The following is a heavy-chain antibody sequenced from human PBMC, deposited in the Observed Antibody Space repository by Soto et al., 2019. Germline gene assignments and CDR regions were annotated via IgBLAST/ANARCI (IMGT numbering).Heavy chain of an antibody. J-gene: IGHJ4*02. CDR1: GYTFTSYA. D-gene: IGHD2-2*01. CDR2: INAGNGNR. V-gene: IGHV1-3*01. Sequence: QVQLVQSGAEVKKPGASVKVSCKASGYTFTSYAMHWVRQAPGQRREWMGWINAGNGNRKYSQKFQGRDTITRDTSASTAYMQLSSLRSEDTAVYYCARADCSSTSCYVNYFDYWGQGTLVTLSS. CDR3: ARADCSSTSCYVNYFDY.